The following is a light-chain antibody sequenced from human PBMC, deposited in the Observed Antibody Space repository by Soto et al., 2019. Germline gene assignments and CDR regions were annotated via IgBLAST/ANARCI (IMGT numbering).Light chain of an antibody. CDR1: QNIRTW. Sequence: DIQITQSPSILSASVGDTVSFTCRASQNIRTWLALYQQKGIKAPRLLIYRASTSESGVPARFSGSGSGTEFTLTISSLQPDDFATYYCQEYDTYSATFGQGTKVDIK. V-gene: IGKV1-5*03. J-gene: IGKJ2*01. CDR2: RAS. CDR3: QEYDTYSAT.